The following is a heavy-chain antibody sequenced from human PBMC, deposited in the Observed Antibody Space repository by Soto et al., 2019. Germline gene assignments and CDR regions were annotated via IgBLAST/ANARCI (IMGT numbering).Heavy chain of an antibody. Sequence: QVQLVQSGTDVKKPGSSVTVSCKASGGTFNNYTFSWVRQAPGQGLEWRGSIIPIFGTTHYAQSFQGRLSITADPSSTTTYMELRSLTYHDTALYCWGIIPRYSFPTSDPLDNWGQGTLVSVSP. J-gene: IGHJ1*01. CDR1: GGTFNNYT. D-gene: IGHD1-26*01. CDR3: GIIPRYSFPTSDPLDN. CDR2: IIPIFGTT. V-gene: IGHV1-69*01.